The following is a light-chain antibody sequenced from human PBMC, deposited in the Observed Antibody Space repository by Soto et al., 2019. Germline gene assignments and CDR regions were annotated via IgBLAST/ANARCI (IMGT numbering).Light chain of an antibody. Sequence: DIQLTQSPSSLCASVGDRLSISCRASQSISNYLDWYQQKPGKAHKVLIFAASRLQSGVQFRFTVISRGTDFNLATTHLQPEDFPPYYCQHSYCRTLGPGTKVQIK. V-gene: IGKV1-39*01. CDR3: QHSYCRT. CDR2: AAS. J-gene: IGKJ1*01. CDR1: QSISNY.